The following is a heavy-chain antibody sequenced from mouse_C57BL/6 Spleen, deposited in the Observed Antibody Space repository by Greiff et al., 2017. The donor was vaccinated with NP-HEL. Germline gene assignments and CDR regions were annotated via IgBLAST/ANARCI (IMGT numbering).Heavy chain of an antibody. CDR1: GYTFTSYW. J-gene: IGHJ1*03. V-gene: IGHV1-52*01. CDR2: IDPSDSET. D-gene: IGHD2-12*01. CDR3: AREKYYRYFDV. Sequence: VQLQQPGAELVRPGSSVKLSCKASGYTFTSYWMHWVKQRPIQGLEWIGNIDPSDSETHYNQKFKDKATLTVDKSSSTAYMQLSSLTSEDSAVYYCAREKYYRYFDVWGTGTTVTVSS.